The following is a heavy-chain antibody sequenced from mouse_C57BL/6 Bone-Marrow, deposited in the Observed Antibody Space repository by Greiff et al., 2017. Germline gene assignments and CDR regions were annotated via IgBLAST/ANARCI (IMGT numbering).Heavy chain of an antibody. V-gene: IGHV1-42*01. Sequence: EVQLQQSGPELVKPGASVKISCKASGYSFTGYYMNWVKQSPEKSLEWIGEINPSTGGTTYNQKFKAKATLTVDKSSSTAYMQLKSLTSDDSAVYYCARKEEGYYGYDDAMDYWGQGTSVTVSS. CDR2: INPSTGGT. D-gene: IGHD2-2*01. J-gene: IGHJ4*01. CDR1: GYSFTGYY. CDR3: ARKEEGYYGYDDAMDY.